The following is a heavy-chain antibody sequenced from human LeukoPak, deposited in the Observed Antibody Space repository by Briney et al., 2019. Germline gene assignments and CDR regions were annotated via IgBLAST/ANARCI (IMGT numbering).Heavy chain of an antibody. CDR2: IDPEDGET. Sequence: ASVKVSCKVSGYTLTELSMHWVRQTPGKGLEWMGGIDPEDGETLYAQKFQGRVTMTEDTSTDTAYMELSSLRSDDTAVYFCATDQRGAGLGFRYGSGSYNGLDVWGQGTAVTVSS. CDR1: GYTLTELS. J-gene: IGHJ6*02. D-gene: IGHD3-10*01. CDR3: ATDQRGAGLGFRYGSGSYNGLDV. V-gene: IGHV1-24*01.